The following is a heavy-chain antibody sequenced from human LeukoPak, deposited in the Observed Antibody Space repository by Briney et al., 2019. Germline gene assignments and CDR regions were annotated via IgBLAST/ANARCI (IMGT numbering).Heavy chain of an antibody. CDR1: GFNFNNYA. CDR2: IKSDGQIT. CDR3: LLIILGGSSQH. D-gene: IGHD3-3*01. J-gene: IGHJ1*01. V-gene: IGHV3-74*01. Sequence: GGSLRLSCAASGFNFNNYAMSWVRQAPGKGLEWVSRIKSDGQITTYADSVKGRFTTSRDNAKNTFYLQMNSLRVEDAAVYYCLLIILGGSSQHWGQGTLVSVSS.